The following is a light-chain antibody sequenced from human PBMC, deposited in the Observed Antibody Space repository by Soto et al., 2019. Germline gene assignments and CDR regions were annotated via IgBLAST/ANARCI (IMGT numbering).Light chain of an antibody. CDR3: QTWGTAIHDVV. CDR1: SGHSTYA. CDR2: LNSDGSH. V-gene: IGLV4-69*01. Sequence: QPVVTQSPSASASLGASVKLTCTLSSGHSTYAIAWHQQKPDKGPRYLMKLNSDGSHSKGDGIPDRFSGSSSGAERHLTISSLQSEDEADYYCQTWGTAIHDVVFGGGTKLTVL. J-gene: IGLJ2*01.